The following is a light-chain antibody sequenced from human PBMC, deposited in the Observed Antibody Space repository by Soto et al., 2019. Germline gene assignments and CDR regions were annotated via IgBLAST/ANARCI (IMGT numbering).Light chain of an antibody. J-gene: IGKJ1*01. V-gene: IGKV1-27*01. CDR3: QKYNTAPWT. Sequence: DIQMTQAPSALSASVGDRVTITCRASQGINNYLAWYQQKPGKVPKLLIYAASTLQSVVPSRFSDSVSATDFTITISSLQPEDFATYYCQKYNTAPWTFGHGTKVELK. CDR1: QGINNY. CDR2: AAS.